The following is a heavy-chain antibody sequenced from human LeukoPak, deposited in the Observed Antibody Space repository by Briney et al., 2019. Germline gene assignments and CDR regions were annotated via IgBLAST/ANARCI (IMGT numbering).Heavy chain of an antibody. CDR1: GYTFTSYD. CDR2: MNPNSGNT. D-gene: IGHD6-13*01. CDR3: ARSIAAAGAGWFDP. J-gene: IGHJ5*02. Sequence: ASAKVSCKASGYTFTSYDINWVRPATGQGLEWMGWMNPNSGNTGYAQKFQGRVTMTRNTSISTAYMELSSLRSEDTAVYYCARSIAAAGAGWFDPWGQGTLVTVSS. V-gene: IGHV1-8*01.